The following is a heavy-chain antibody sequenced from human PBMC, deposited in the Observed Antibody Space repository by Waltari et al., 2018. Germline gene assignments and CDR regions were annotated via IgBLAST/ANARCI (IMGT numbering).Heavy chain of an antibody. CDR3: ARLCSGGSCYNPLYYYYYGMDV. CDR2: IYHSGST. V-gene: IGHV4-38-2*01. CDR1: GFTFSSYA. Sequence: VQLLESGGGLVQPGGSLRLSCAASGFTFSSYAMSWVRQAPGKGLEWIGSIYHSGSTYYNPSLKSRVTISVDTSKNQFSLKLSSVTAADTAVYYCARLCSGGSCYNPLYYYYYGMDVWGQGTTVTVSS. D-gene: IGHD2-15*01. J-gene: IGHJ6*02.